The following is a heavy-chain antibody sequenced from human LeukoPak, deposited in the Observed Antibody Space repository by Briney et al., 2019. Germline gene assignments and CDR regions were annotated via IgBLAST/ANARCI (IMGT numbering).Heavy chain of an antibody. CDR1: GFIFSDYA. V-gene: IGHV3-23*01. J-gene: IGHJ6*02. D-gene: IGHD2-2*02. Sequence: GGSLRLSCAASGFIFSDYAMTWVRQAPGKGLEWVSAISGSGGSTYYADSVKGRFTISRDNSKNTLYLQMNSLRAEDTAVYYCAKSRDIVVVPAAILNDYYYYGMDVWGQGTTVTVSS. CDR3: AKSRDIVVVPAAILNDYYYYGMDV. CDR2: ISGSGGST.